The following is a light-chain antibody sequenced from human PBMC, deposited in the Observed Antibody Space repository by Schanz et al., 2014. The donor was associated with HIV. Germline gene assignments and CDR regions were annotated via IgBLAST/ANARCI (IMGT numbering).Light chain of an antibody. CDR1: ASNIGHNY. V-gene: IGLV1-51*01. CDR2: VTH. J-gene: IGLJ2*01. Sequence: QSVLTQPPSVSAAPGQRVTISCSGSASNIGHNYVSWFQQFPGTTPKLLIYVTHQRPSEIPDRFSGSKTGTSATLAITGLQTGDEADYYCGTWDSTLSAVVFGGGTKVTVL. CDR3: GTWDSTLSAVV.